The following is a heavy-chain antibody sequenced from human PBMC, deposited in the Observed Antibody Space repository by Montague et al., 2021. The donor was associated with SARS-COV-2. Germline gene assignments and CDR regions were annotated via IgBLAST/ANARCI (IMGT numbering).Heavy chain of an antibody. V-gene: IGHV4-39*01. CDR2: IYYSGST. J-gene: IGHJ3*02. D-gene: IGHD3-22*01. CDR1: GGSISSSGYY. CDR3: ARFPTAKCCDSKAAPSTPDAFDI. Sequence: SETLSLTCTVSGGSISSSGYYWGWIRQPPGKGLEWIGSIYYSGSTYYNPPLKSRVTIFVDTSRNQFSLKLSSVTAAATAVYYCARFPTAKCCDSKAAPSTPDAFDIWGQGTMVTVSS.